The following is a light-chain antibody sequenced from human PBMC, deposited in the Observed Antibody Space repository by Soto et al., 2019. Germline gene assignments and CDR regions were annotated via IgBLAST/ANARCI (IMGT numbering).Light chain of an antibody. CDR3: QQYNNWPPDYT. Sequence: EIVLTQSPGTLSLSPGERATLSCRASQSVSSSYVAWYQQKPGQAPRLLIYGASSRATGIPDRFSGSGSGTDFTLTISRLEPEDFAVYYCQQYNNWPPDYTFGKGTKLEIK. CDR1: QSVSSSY. J-gene: IGKJ2*01. CDR2: GAS. V-gene: IGKV3-20*01.